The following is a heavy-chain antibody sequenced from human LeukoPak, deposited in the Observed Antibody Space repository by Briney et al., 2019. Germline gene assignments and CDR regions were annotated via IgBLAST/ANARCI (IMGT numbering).Heavy chain of an antibody. CDR1: GYTFTGYY. Sequence: RASVKVSCKASGYTFTGYYMHWVRQAPGQGLEWMGGIIPIFGTANYAQKFQGRVTITADKSTSTAYMELSSLRSEDTAVYYCSAAPYSSSWYEAIDYWGQGTLVTVPS. J-gene: IGHJ4*02. D-gene: IGHD6-13*01. CDR2: IIPIFGTA. V-gene: IGHV1-69*06. CDR3: SAAPYSSSWYEAIDY.